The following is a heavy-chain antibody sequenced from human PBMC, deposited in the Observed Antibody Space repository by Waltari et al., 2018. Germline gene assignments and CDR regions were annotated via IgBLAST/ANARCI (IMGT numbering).Heavy chain of an antibody. Sequence: QLQLQESGPGLVKPSETLSLTCTVSGGSISSSSYSWGWIRQPPGKGLEWIGSIYYSGSTYYNPSLKSRVTISVDTSKNQFSLKLSSVTAADTAVYYCARPRVIAVAGLDAFDIWGQGTMVTVSS. CDR3: ARPRVIAVAGLDAFDI. D-gene: IGHD6-19*01. CDR1: GGSISSSSYS. J-gene: IGHJ3*02. V-gene: IGHV4-39*01. CDR2: IYYSGST.